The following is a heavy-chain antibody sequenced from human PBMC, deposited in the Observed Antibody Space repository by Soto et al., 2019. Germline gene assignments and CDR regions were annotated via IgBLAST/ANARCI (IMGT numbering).Heavy chain of an antibody. CDR3: ARFLPYYYDSSGYYERFDY. CDR2: ICYSGST. D-gene: IGHD3-22*01. Sequence: QVQLQESGPGLVKPSQTLSLTCTVSGGSISSGGYYWSWIRQHPGKGLEWIGYICYSGSTYYNPYLRSRVTISVDKSKYQFSLKLSSVTAADTAVYSCARFLPYYYDSSGYYERFDYWGQGTLVTVSS. J-gene: IGHJ4*02. CDR1: GGSISSGGYY. V-gene: IGHV4-31*03.